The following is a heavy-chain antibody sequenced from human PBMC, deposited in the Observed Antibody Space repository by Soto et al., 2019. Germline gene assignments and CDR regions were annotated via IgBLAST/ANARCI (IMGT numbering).Heavy chain of an antibody. V-gene: IGHV3-23*05. CDR2: ISTSGSST. CDR1: GFSFSDYA. D-gene: IGHD1-1*01. CDR3: ARVAAFNWNNAFDI. Sequence: EVQLLESGGELVQPGGSLRLSCAASGFSFSDYAMTWVSQAPGKGLEWVALISTSGSSTLYADSMKVRFIISRDNPKNALYLQMNRLGADDTAIYYWARVAAFNWNNAFDIWGQGTMVVVSS. J-gene: IGHJ3*02.